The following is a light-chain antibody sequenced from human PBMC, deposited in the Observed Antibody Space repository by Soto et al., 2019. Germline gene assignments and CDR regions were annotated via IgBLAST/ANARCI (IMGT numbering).Light chain of an antibody. CDR1: QSLTMW. J-gene: IGKJ1*01. V-gene: IGKV1-5*03. Sequence: DIHMTQSPSTLSASVGDRVTITCRASQSLTMWLAWYQQKPGKDPNHLIYKTSSLESWVPSRLSGSGSGTEFTLTSSSLQPEDFATYYRQHWTDYSWTFGQGTKVEVK. CDR3: QHWTDYSWT. CDR2: KTS.